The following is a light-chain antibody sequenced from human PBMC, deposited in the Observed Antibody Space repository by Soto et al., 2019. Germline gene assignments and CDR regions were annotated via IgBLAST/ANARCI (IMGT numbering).Light chain of an antibody. V-gene: IGKV3-15*01. CDR1: QSVSGN. Sequence: EIVMTQSPATLSVSPGERATLSCRASQSVSGNLAWCQQKPGQAPRLLIYGASTRATAIPARFSGSGSGTEFTLTISSLQSEDFVVYYCQQYNNWPPAFGQGTKVEIK. CDR2: GAS. CDR3: QQYNNWPPA. J-gene: IGKJ1*01.